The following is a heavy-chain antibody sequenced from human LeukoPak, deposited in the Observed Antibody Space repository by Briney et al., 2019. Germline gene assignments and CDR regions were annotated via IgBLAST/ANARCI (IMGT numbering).Heavy chain of an antibody. CDR3: ARDGAYSTIFY. D-gene: IGHD3-3*01. J-gene: IGHJ4*01. Sequence: GGSLRLSCAASGFTFSSYWMYWVRQAPGKGLVWVSRINSDESSTSYADSVKGRFTISRDNAKNTLYLQINSLRVEDTAVYYCARDGAYSTIFYWGQGTLVTVSS. CDR2: INSDESST. CDR1: GFTFSSYW. V-gene: IGHV3-74*01.